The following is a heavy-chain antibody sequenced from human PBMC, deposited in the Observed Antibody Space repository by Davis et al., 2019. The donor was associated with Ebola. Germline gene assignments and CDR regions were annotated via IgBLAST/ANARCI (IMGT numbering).Heavy chain of an antibody. V-gene: IGHV4-61*08. CDR1: GGSISSGDYY. Sequence: PSETLSLTCTVSGGSISSGDYYWSWIRQPPGKGLEWIGYIYYSGSTNYNPSLKSRVTISVDTSKNQFSLKLSSVTAADTAVYYCARGLTGGSYHIPWDYYYGMDVWGQGTTVTVSS. J-gene: IGHJ6*02. CDR2: IYYSGST. D-gene: IGHD1-26*01. CDR3: ARGLTGGSYHIPWDYYYGMDV.